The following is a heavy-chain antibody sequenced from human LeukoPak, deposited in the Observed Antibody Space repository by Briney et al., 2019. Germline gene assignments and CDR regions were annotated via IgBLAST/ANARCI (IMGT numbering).Heavy chain of an antibody. J-gene: IGHJ4*02. Sequence: PSETLSLTCAVYGGSFSGYYWSWIRQPPGKGLEWIGEINHSGSTNYNPSLKSRVTISVDTSKNQFSLKLSSVTAADTAVYYCARGINWGPVDYWGQGTLVTVSS. D-gene: IGHD7-27*01. CDR3: ARGINWGPVDY. CDR2: INHSGST. CDR1: GGSFSGYY. V-gene: IGHV4-34*01.